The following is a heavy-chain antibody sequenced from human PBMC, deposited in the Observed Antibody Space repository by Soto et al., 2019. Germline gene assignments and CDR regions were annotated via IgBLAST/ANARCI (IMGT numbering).Heavy chain of an antibody. CDR2: IIPIFGTA. Sequence: SVKVSCKASGGTFSSYAISWVRQAPGQGLEWMGGIIPIFGTANYAQKFQGRVTITADESTSTAYMELSSLRSEDTAVYYCARDRRWTAAGEDYYYGMDVWGQGTTVTVSS. V-gene: IGHV1-69*13. D-gene: IGHD2-2*01. CDR3: ARDRRWTAAGEDYYYGMDV. CDR1: GGTFSSYA. J-gene: IGHJ6*02.